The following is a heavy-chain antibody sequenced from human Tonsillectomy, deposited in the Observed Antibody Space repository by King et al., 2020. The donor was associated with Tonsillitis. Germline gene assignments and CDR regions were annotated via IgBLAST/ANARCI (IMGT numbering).Heavy chain of an antibody. D-gene: IGHD1-26*01. CDR3: TRWWELLHDLDY. J-gene: IGHJ4*02. CDR1: GFAFGDYA. CDR2: IRSKAYGGTT. Sequence: VQLVESGGGLVQPGRSLRLSCTASGFAFGDYAMSWFRQAPGKGLEWVGFIRSKAYGGTTEYAASVKGRFTISRDDSKSIAYLQMNSLKTEDTAVYYCTRWWELLHDLDYWGQGTLVTVSS. V-gene: IGHV3-49*03.